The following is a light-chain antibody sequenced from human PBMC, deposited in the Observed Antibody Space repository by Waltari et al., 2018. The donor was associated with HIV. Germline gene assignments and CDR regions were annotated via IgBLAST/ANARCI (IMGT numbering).Light chain of an antibody. CDR3: CSYAGSSTLYV. V-gene: IGLV2-23*02. J-gene: IGLJ1*01. Sequence: QSALTQPASVSGSPGQSLPISCTGTRRDVGSYNPLSWYQQHPGKAPKLMIYEVSKRRSGVSNRFSGSKSGNTASLTISGLQAEDEADYYCCSYAGSSTLYVFGTGTKVTVL. CDR2: EVS. CDR1: RRDVGSYNP.